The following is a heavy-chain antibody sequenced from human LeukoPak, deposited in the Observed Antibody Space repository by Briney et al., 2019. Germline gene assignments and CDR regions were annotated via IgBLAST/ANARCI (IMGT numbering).Heavy chain of an antibody. CDR1: GGTFSSYA. V-gene: IGHV1-69*13. Sequence: ASVKVSCKASGGTFSSYAISWVRQAPGQGLEWMGGIIPIFGTANYAQKFQGRVTITADESTSTAYMELSSLRSEDTAVYYCARTRGICPDSSGYCAHFDYWGQGTLVTVSS. D-gene: IGHD3-22*01. J-gene: IGHJ4*02. CDR3: ARTRGICPDSSGYCAHFDY. CDR2: IIPIFGTA.